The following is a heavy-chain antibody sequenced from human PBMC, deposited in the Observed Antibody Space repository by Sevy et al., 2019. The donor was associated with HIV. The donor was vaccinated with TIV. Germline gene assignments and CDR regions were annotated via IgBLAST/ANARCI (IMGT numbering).Heavy chain of an antibody. CDR3: ARERRVVVVVAATRHVDYYGMDV. V-gene: IGHV3-30-3*01. J-gene: IGHJ6*02. Sequence: GGSLRLSCAASGFTFSSYAMHWVRQAPGKGLEWVAVISYDGSNKYYADSVKGRFTISRDNSKNTLYLQMNSLRAEDTAVYYCARERRVVVVVAATRHVDYYGMDVWGQGTTVTVSS. D-gene: IGHD2-15*01. CDR1: GFTFSSYA. CDR2: ISYDGSNK.